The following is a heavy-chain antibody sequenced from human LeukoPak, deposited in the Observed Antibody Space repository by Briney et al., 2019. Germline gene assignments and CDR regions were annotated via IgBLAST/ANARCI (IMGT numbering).Heavy chain of an antibody. CDR1: GDSINSGSSY. Sequence: KASETLSLTCTVSGDSINSGSSYWSWIRQPAGKGLEWIGRIYTSGSTNYNPSLKSRVTISVDTSKNQFSLKLSSVTAADTAVYYCATPSGSYYALDYWGQGTLVTVSS. D-gene: IGHD1-26*01. CDR3: ATPSGSYYALDY. J-gene: IGHJ4*02. V-gene: IGHV4-61*02. CDR2: IYTSGST.